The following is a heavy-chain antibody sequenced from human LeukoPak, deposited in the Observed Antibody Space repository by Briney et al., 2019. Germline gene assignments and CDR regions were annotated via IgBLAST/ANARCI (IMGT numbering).Heavy chain of an antibody. D-gene: IGHD4-17*01. V-gene: IGHV3-30*02. CDR2: IPYRGSDD. CDR1: GFTFSTYG. CDR3: AKDRHGHYALDY. J-gene: IGHJ4*02. Sequence: GGSLRLSCAASGFTFSTYGMHWVRQAPGKGLEWVAFIPYRGSDDNYAASVKGRFTISRDNSKNMLYLQMNSLRLEDTAVYYCAKDRHGHYALDYCGQGTLVTVSS.